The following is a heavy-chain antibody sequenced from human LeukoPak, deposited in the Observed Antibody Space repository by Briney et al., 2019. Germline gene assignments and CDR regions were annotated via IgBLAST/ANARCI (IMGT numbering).Heavy chain of an antibody. CDR3: ASEIVVSAFDI. V-gene: IGHV1-69*04. D-gene: IGHD3-22*01. Sequence: SVKVSCKASGGTFSSYAISWVRQAPGRGLEWMGRIIPILGIANYAQKFQGRVTITADKSTSTAYMELSSLRSEDTAVYYCASEIVVSAFDIWGQGTMVTVSS. CDR1: GGTFSSYA. J-gene: IGHJ3*02. CDR2: IIPILGIA.